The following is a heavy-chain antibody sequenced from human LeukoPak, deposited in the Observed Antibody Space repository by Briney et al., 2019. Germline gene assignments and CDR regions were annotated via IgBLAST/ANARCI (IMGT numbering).Heavy chain of an antibody. CDR2: IKSKTDGGTT. V-gene: IGHV3-15*01. CDR1: GFTFSNAW. D-gene: IGHD6-19*01. J-gene: IGHJ4*02. CDR3: TTSIAVAGDDFDY. Sequence: GSLRLSCAASGFTFSNAWMSWVRQAPGKGLEWVGRIKSKTDGGTTDYAAPVKGRFTISRDDSKNTLYLQMNSLKTEDTAVYYCTTSIAVAGDDFDYWGQGTLVTVSS.